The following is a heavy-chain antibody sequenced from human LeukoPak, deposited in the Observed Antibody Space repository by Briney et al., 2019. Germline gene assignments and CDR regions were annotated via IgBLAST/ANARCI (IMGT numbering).Heavy chain of an antibody. D-gene: IGHD6-13*01. CDR2: IIPIFGST. CDR1: GYTFTSYD. V-gene: IGHV1-69*05. Sequence: SVKVSCKASGYTFTSYDMSWVRQAPGQGLEWMGGIIPIFGSTSYAQKFQGRVTITTDASTSTVYMELSSLRSEDTAVYYCARGGSSWYSNWFDPGGQRTRVTVPT. CDR3: ARGGSSWYSNWFDP. J-gene: IGHJ5*02.